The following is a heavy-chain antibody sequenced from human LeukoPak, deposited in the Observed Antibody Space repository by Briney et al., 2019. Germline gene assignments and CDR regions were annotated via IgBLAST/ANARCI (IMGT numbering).Heavy chain of an antibody. Sequence: PGRSLRLSCAASGFTFSSYAMHRVRQAPGKGLEWVAVISYDGSNKYYADSVKGRFTISRDNSKNTLYMQMDSLRAEDTAVYYCAKTASVWFGEFDAFDIWGQGTMVTVSS. CDR1: GFTFSSYA. CDR3: AKTASVWFGEFDAFDI. CDR2: ISYDGSNK. J-gene: IGHJ3*02. D-gene: IGHD3-10*01. V-gene: IGHV3-30-3*02.